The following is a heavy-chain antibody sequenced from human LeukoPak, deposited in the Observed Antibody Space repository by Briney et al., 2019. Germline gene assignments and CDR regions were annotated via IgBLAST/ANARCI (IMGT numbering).Heavy chain of an antibody. J-gene: IGHJ4*02. Sequence: GGSLRLSCAASGFTFSSYAMSWVRQAPGKELEWVSAISGSGGNTYYADSVKGRFTISRDNSRTTLYLQMNSLRAEDTAVYYCAKMDYGGNPSDYWGQGTLVTVSS. D-gene: IGHD4-23*01. V-gene: IGHV3-23*01. CDR3: AKMDYGGNPSDY. CDR2: ISGSGGNT. CDR1: GFTFSSYA.